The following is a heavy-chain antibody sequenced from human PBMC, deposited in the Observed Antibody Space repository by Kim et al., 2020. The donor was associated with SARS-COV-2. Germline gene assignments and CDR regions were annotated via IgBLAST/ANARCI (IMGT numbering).Heavy chain of an antibody. Sequence: GSVRGRFTLSRDHAKNSLYLQMNSLRAEDTALYYCAKDIGTLVAAGLGYWGQGTLVTVSS. V-gene: IGHV3-9*01. CDR3: AKDIGTLVAAGLGY. J-gene: IGHJ4*02. D-gene: IGHD3-16*01.